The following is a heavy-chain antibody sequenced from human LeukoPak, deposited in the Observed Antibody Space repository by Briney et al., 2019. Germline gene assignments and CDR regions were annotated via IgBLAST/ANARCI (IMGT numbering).Heavy chain of an antibody. CDR3: ARASMRMSTAGLVDY. D-gene: IGHD6-13*01. CDR1: GFTFSNYA. Sequence: GGSLRLSCAGSGFTFSNYAMSWVRQAPGKGLEWVSSIVSSGGNTFYADSVKGRFTISRDNAKNSLYLQMNSLRAEDTAVYYCARASMRMSTAGLVDYWGQGTLVTVSS. J-gene: IGHJ4*02. CDR2: IVSSGGNT. V-gene: IGHV3-23*01.